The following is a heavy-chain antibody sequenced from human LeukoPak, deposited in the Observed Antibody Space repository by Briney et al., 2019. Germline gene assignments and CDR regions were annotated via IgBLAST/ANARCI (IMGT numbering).Heavy chain of an antibody. CDR1: GDTFATYY. D-gene: IGHD3-16*01. Sequence: ASVKVSCKASGDTFATYYTHWMRQTPGQGLEWMGWINSNSGATKYVQKFQGRATMTRDTSISTAYMELSSLRSDDTAVYYCGRVGGRIGAYYAMDVWGQGTTVTVS. J-gene: IGHJ6*02. CDR3: GRVGGRIGAYYAMDV. V-gene: IGHV1-2*02. CDR2: INSNSGAT.